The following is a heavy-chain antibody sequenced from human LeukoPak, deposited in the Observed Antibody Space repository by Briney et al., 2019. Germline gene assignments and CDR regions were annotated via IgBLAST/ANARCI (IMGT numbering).Heavy chain of an antibody. D-gene: IGHD3-22*01. Sequence: ASVKVSCKASGYTFTGYYMHWVRQAPGQGLEWMGWINPNSGGTNYAQKCQGRVTMTRDTSISTAYMELSRLRSDDTAVYYCARDSGYYYDSSGYSNTLGYWGQGTLVTVSS. J-gene: IGHJ4*02. CDR2: INPNSGGT. V-gene: IGHV1-2*02. CDR3: ARDSGYYYDSSGYSNTLGY. CDR1: GYTFTGYY.